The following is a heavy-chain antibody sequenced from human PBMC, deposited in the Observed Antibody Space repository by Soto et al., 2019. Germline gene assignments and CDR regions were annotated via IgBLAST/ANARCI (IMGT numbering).Heavy chain of an antibody. CDR2: IYYTGST. Sequence: QVQLQESGPGLVKPSQTLSLTCTVSGGSISSGDYYWSWIRQHPGKGLEWIAYIYYTGSTYYNPSLKSRVTISVDTPKNQFSLKLTSVTAADTAVYYCARDLPTIFGVVGIMDVWGQGTTVTVSS. J-gene: IGHJ6*02. CDR1: GGSISSGDYY. CDR3: ARDLPTIFGVVGIMDV. V-gene: IGHV4-31*03. D-gene: IGHD3-3*01.